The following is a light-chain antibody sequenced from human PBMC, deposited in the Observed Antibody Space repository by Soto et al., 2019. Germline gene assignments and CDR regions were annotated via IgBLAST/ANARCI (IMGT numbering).Light chain of an antibody. CDR3: QQYYSTPPT. J-gene: IGKJ1*01. V-gene: IGKV4-1*01. CDR2: WAS. CDR1: QNILYKSISKNY. Sequence: DIVMTQSPDSLAVSLGERATINCKSSQNILYKSISKNYLAWYQQKPGQPPKLLIYWASTRESGVPDRFSGSGSGTDFTLTISSLQAEDVAVYYCQQYYSTPPTFGQGTKVEIK.